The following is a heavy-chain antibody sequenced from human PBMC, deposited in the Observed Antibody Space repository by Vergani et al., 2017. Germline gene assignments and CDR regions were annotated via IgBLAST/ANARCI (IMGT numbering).Heavy chain of an antibody. D-gene: IGHD6-19*01. CDR1: GGSISSSNW. CDR2: IYHSGST. Sequence: QVQLQESGPGLVKPSGTLSPTCAVSGGSISSSNWWSWVRQPPGKGREWIGEIYHSGSTNYNPSLKSRVTISVDKSKNQFSLKLSSVTAADTAVYYCARISRWLWYGWFDPWGQGTLVTVSS. CDR3: ARISRWLWYGWFDP. J-gene: IGHJ5*02. V-gene: IGHV4-4*02.